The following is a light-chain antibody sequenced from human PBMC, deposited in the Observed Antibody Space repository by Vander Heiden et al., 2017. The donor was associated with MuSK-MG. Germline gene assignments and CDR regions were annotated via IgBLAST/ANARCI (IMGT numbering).Light chain of an antibody. CDR2: DDS. Sequence: SYVLTQPPSVSVAPGQTARITCGGNNIGGKSVHWYQQKPGQAPVLVVYDDSDRPSWVPERSSGSNSGNTATLTISRVEAGDEADYYCQVWDSTGDHHLILFGGGTKLTVL. CDR1: NIGGKS. V-gene: IGLV3-21*02. CDR3: QVWDSTGDHHLIL. J-gene: IGLJ2*01.